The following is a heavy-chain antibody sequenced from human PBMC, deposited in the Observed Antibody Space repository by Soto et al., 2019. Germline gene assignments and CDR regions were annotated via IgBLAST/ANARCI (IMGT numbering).Heavy chain of an antibody. CDR3: ARYNAASGTYYFDF. D-gene: IGHD6-13*01. V-gene: IGHV4-61*08. J-gene: IGHJ4*02. CDR2: INHRGSA. CDR1: GGSINSGGFY. Sequence: SETLSLTCTVSGGSINSGGFYWSWVRQPPGKGPEWIGEINHRGSANYNPSLKSRVTISVDISKSQFSLRLTSVTAADTAVYYCARYNAASGTYYFDFWGQGALVTVSS.